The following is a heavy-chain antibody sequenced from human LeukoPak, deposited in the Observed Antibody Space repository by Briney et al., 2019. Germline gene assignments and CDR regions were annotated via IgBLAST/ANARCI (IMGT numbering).Heavy chain of an antibody. J-gene: IGHJ4*02. V-gene: IGHV3-21*05. Sequence: GGSLRLSCAASGVAFSDYSMNWVRQAPGEGLEWIANTRGSGSGMGSGSYYASAVQVRFTISRNNSKNSLYLHIHRLTAEYTAFYYCARDDNWGFDYWGQGALVTVSS. D-gene: IGHD7-27*01. CDR3: ARDDNWGFDY. CDR2: TRGSGSGMGSGS. CDR1: GVAFSDYS.